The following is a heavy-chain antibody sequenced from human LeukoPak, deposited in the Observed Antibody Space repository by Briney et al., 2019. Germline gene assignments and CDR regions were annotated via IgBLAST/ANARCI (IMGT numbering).Heavy chain of an antibody. Sequence: SETLSLTCAVYGGFFSGYYWSWIRQPPGKGLEWIGEINHSGSTNYNPSLKSRVTISVDTSKNQFSLKLSAVTAADTSVYNRAGKLHYYDSGSSRIDYWGQRTLVTVSS. V-gene: IGHV4-34*01. CDR2: INHSGST. CDR3: AGKLHYYDSGSSRIDY. CDR1: GGFFSGYY. D-gene: IGHD3-10*01. J-gene: IGHJ4*02.